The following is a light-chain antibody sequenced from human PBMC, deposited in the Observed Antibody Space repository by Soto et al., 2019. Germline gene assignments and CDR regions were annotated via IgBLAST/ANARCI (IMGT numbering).Light chain of an antibody. V-gene: IGKV3D-20*02. J-gene: IGKJ4*01. CDR1: QTVSKNY. CDR2: AAS. Sequence: EIVLTQSPGTLSLSPGEGITLSCRASQTVSKNYLAWYQQKPGQAPRLLIYAASTRATGIPDRFSGSGSGTDFTLTISRLEPEDFAVFYCQQRSDWPLTFGGGTKVDIK. CDR3: QQRSDWPLT.